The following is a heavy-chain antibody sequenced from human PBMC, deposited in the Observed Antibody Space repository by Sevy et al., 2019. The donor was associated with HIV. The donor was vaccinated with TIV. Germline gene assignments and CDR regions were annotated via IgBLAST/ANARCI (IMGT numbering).Heavy chain of an antibody. J-gene: IGHJ4*02. CDR1: GFTFSSYG. CDR2: ISYDGSNK. D-gene: IGHD6-13*01. CDR3: AKGATAGTLYFDY. Sequence: GGSLRLSCAASGFTFSSYGMHWVRQAPGKGLEWVAVISYDGSNKYYADSVKGRFSISRDNSKNTLYVQMNNLRVEDTAVYYCAKGATAGTLYFDYWGQGMLVTVSS. V-gene: IGHV3-30*18.